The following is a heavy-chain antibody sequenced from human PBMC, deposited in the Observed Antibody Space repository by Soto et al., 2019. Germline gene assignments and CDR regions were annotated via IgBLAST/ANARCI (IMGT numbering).Heavy chain of an antibody. CDR3: ARFKALFD. Sequence: GSSVKHRCFTRGYLFTGNYIHWVRQAPARALKWVGGIRPDRGWTDYAAKFQGRVTMTRDTSINTAYMELSMLRHEATAVYYCARFKALFD. J-gene: IGHJ3*02. V-gene: IGHV1-2*02. CDR1: GYLFTGNY. CDR2: IRPDRGWT. D-gene: IGHD3-3*02.